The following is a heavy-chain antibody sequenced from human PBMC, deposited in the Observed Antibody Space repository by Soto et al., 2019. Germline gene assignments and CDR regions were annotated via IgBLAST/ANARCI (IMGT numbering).Heavy chain of an antibody. CDR1: GGSISSNYYY. CDR3: ARPSGSYLYYFDY. D-gene: IGHD1-26*01. V-gene: IGHV4-39*01. CDR2: IYYSGST. Sequence: QLQLQESGPGLVKPSETLPLTCTVSGGSISSNYYYWGWIRQPPGKGLEWIGSIYYSGSTYYNPSLKSRVTISVDTSKNQFSLKLSSVTAADTAVYYCARPSGSYLYYFDYWGQGTLVTVSS. J-gene: IGHJ4*02.